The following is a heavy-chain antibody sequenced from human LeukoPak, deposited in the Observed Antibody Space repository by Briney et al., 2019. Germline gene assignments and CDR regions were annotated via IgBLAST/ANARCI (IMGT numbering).Heavy chain of an antibody. J-gene: IGHJ4*02. V-gene: IGHV4-34*01. CDR3: ARRQWLVRRPFDY. CDR2: INHSGST. CDR1: GGSFSGYY. Sequence: SETLSLTCAVYGGSFSGYYWSWIRQPPGKGLEWIGEINHSGSTNYNPSLKSRVTISVDTSKNHFSLKLSSVTAADTAVYYCARRQWLVRRPFDYWGQGTLVTVSS. D-gene: IGHD6-19*01.